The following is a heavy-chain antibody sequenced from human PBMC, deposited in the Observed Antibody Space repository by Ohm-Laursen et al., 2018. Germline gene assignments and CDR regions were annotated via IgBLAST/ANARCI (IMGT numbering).Heavy chain of an antibody. J-gene: IGHJ4*02. Sequence: GSLRLSCAASGFTFSSYEMNWVRQAPGKGLEWVSYISSSGSTIHYADSVKGRFTISRDNAKNSLYLQMNSLRAEDTAVYHCARDPVRELTDYWGQGTLVTVSS. CDR3: ARDPVRELTDY. D-gene: IGHD1-26*01. CDR2: ISSSGSTI. CDR1: GFTFSSYE. V-gene: IGHV3-48*03.